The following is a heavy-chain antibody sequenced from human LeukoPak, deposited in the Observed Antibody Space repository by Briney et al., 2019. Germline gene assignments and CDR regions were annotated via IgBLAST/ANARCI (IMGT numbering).Heavy chain of an antibody. CDR1: GYTFTSYG. CDR2: ISAYNGNT. CDR3: ARMRGYEWTFDY. V-gene: IGHV1-18*01. D-gene: IGHD5-12*01. J-gene: IGHJ4*02. Sequence: ASVKVSCKASGYTFTSYGISWVRQAPGQGLEWMGWISAYNGNTNYAQKLQGRVTMTTDTSTSTAYMELSSLRSEDTAVYYCARMRGYEWTFDYWGQGTLVTVSS.